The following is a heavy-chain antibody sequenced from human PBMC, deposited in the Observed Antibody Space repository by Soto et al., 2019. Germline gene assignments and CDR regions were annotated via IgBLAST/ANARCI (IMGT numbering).Heavy chain of an antibody. Sequence: SETLSLTCTVSGGPINSNNYYWAWIRQPPGKGLAWIASIYYDGSTYYNPSLKSRVSISVDTSKNHFSLKLSSATAADTAVYYCAKVVVAATRHTDFDSWGQGTTVTVST. J-gene: IGHJ4*02. CDR1: GGPINSNNYY. D-gene: IGHD2-15*01. CDR3: AKVVVAATRHTDFDS. CDR2: IYYDGST. V-gene: IGHV4-39*02.